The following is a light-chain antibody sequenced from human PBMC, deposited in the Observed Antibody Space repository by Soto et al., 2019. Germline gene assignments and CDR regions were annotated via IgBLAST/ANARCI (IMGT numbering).Light chain of an antibody. CDR2: YAS. J-gene: IGKJ3*01. CDR3: QKYDGVPQ. CDR1: QDITNH. Sequence: DIQMTQSPSSLSASVGDTVTITCQASQDITNHLNWYQHKPGKAPNLLIYYASHLETGVPSRFTGSGSGTYFTLTISSLQSEDIATYYCQKYDGVPQFGPGTRVDF. V-gene: IGKV1-33*01.